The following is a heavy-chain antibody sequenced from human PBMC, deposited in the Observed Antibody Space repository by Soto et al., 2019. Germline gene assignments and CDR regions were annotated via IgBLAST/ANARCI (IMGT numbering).Heavy chain of an antibody. CDR1: GFTFSSYA. CDR3: ARDVTAAFDI. V-gene: IGHV3-30-3*01. J-gene: IGHJ3*02. Sequence: GSLRLSCAASGFTFSSYAMHWVRQAPGKGLEWVAVISYDGSNKYYADSVKGRFTISRDNSKNTLYLQMNSLRAEDTAVYYCARDVTAAFDIWGQGTMVTVSS. CDR2: ISYDGSNK. D-gene: IGHD2-21*02.